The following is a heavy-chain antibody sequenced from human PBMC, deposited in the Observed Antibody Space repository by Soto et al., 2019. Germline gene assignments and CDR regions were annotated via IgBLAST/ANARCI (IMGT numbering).Heavy chain of an antibody. CDR3: ARAGYCSSTSCYDDFDY. V-gene: IGHV3-21*01. CDR2: ISHSSSYI. J-gene: IGHJ4*02. CDR1: GFTFSSYS. Sequence: GGSLRLSCAASGFTFSSYSMNWVRQAPGRGLEWVSSISHSSSYIYYADSVKGRFTISRDNAKNSLDLQMNSLRVEDTAVYYCARAGYCSSTSCYDDFDYWGQGTLVTVSS. D-gene: IGHD2-2*01.